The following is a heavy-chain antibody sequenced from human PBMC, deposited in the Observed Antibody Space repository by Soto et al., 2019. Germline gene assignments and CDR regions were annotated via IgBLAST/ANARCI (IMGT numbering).Heavy chain of an antibody. D-gene: IGHD2-2*01. CDR1: GFTFITYG. CDR3: ARDTSHYFDH. Sequence: ASVKVSCKASGFTFITYGISWVRQAPGQGLEWMGWITPYNGKTNYAQEVQDRVTMTTDTSTGTAYLELRSLRSDDSGVYYCARDTSHYFDHWGQGTLVTVSS. CDR2: ITPYNGKT. J-gene: IGHJ4*02. V-gene: IGHV1-18*01.